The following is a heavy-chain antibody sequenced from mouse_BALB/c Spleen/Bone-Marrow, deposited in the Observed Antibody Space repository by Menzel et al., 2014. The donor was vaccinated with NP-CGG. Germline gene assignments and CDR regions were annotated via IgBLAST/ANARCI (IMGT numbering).Heavy chain of an antibody. CDR3: AREGDYDGFAY. J-gene: IGHJ3*01. D-gene: IGHD2-4*01. CDR1: GYTFTSYW. V-gene: IGHV1-7*01. Sequence: QVQLKQSGAELAKPGASVKMSCKASGYTFTSYWMHWVKQRPGQGLEWIGYINPSTGYTEYNQKFKDKATLTADKPSSTAYMQLSSLTSEDSAVYYCAREGDYDGFAYWGQGTLVTVSA. CDR2: INPSTGYT.